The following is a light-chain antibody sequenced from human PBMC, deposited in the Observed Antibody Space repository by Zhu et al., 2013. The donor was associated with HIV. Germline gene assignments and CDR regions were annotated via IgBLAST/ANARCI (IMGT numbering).Light chain of an antibody. CDR1: SLRSYY. CDR2: GKN. Sequence: SSELTQDPAVSVALGQTVRITCQGDSLRSYYASWYQQKPGQAPVLVIYGKNNRPSGIPDRFSGSSSGNTASLTITGAQAEDEADYYCNSRDSSGNHLGWFGGGTKLTVL. CDR3: NSRDSSGNHLGW. V-gene: IGLV3-19*01. J-gene: IGLJ3*02.